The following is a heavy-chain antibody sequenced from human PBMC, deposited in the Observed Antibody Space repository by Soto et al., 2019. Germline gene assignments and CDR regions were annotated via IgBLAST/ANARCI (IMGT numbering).Heavy chain of an antibody. CDR2: IDPSDSYT. CDR1: GYSFTSYW. CDR3: ARDYYGSGSYFGYYYYYGMDV. D-gene: IGHD3-10*01. Sequence: ESLKISCKGSGYSFTSYWISWVRQMPGKGLEWMGRIDPSDSYTNYSPSFQGHVTISADKSISTAYLQWSSLKASDTAMYYCARDYYGSGSYFGYYYYYGMDVWGQGTTVTVSS. J-gene: IGHJ6*02. V-gene: IGHV5-10-1*01.